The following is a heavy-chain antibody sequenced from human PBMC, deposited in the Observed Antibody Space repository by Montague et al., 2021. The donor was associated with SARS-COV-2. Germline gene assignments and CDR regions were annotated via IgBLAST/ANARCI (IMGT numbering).Heavy chain of an antibody. V-gene: IGHV4-61*02. D-gene: IGHD1-26*01. J-gene: IGHJ4*02. CDR3: AGFGSGTLEFDL. CDR1: GASISTGIYY. Sequence: TLSLTCTVSGASISTGIYYWSWIRQPAGKGLEWIGRIRTTGHTDYNSSLESRVFISVDTSTNQFSLSLTSVTAADTAVYFCAGFGSGTLEFDLWGQGTLVTVSS. CDR2: IRTTGHT.